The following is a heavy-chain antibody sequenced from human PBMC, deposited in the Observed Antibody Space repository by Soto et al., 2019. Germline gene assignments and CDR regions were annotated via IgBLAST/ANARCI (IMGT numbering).Heavy chain of an antibody. Sequence: EVQLVESGGGLVKPGGSLRLSCAASGFTFSSYSMNWVRQAPGKGLEWVSSISSSSSYIYYADSVKGRFTISRDNAKNSLNLQMNSLRGEDTAVYYCARDHYGSGSATFDDWGQGTLVTVSS. CDR1: GFTFSSYS. D-gene: IGHD3-10*01. CDR3: ARDHYGSGSATFDD. V-gene: IGHV3-21*01. J-gene: IGHJ4*02. CDR2: ISSSSSYI.